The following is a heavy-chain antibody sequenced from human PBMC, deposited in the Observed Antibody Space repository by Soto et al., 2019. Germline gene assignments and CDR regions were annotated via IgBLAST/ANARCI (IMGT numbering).Heavy chain of an antibody. J-gene: IGHJ4*02. D-gene: IGHD3-22*01. CDR3: ARDEIQNMIVETPTAPFDY. V-gene: IGHV3-48*02. CDR1: GFTFSSYS. Sequence: EVQLVESGGGLVQPGGSLRLSCAASGFTFSSYSMNWVRQAPGKGLEWVSYISSSSSTIYYADSVKGRFTISRDNAKNSLYLQMNSLRDEDTAVYYCARDEIQNMIVETPTAPFDYWGQGTLVTVSS. CDR2: ISSSSSTI.